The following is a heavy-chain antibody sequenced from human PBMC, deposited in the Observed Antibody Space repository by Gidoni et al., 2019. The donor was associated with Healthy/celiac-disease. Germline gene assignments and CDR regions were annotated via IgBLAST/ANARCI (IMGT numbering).Heavy chain of an antibody. V-gene: IGHV1-2*04. CDR1: GYTFTGYY. D-gene: IGHD4-17*01. Sequence: QVLLVQSGAEVQKPGASFKVSCQASGYTFTGYYMHWVRQAPGQGLEWMGWINPNSGGTNYAQKFQGWVTMTRDTSISTAYMELSRLRSDDTAVYYCARDSAVTTYLVTLDYWGQGTLVTVSS. CDR3: ARDSAVTTYLVTLDY. J-gene: IGHJ4*02. CDR2: INPNSGGT.